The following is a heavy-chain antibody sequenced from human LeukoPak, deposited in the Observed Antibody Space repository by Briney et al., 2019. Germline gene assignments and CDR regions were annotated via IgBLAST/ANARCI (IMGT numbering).Heavy chain of an antibody. Sequence: SETLSLTCTVSGGSISSGGYCWSWIRQHPGKGLEWIGYIYYSGSTYYNPSLKSRVTISVDTSKNQFSLKLSSVTAADTAVYYCAREKVYSGYDYVSDYWGQGTLVTVSS. J-gene: IGHJ4*02. D-gene: IGHD5-12*01. V-gene: IGHV4-31*03. CDR3: AREKVYSGYDYVSDY. CDR1: GGSISSGGYC. CDR2: IYYSGST.